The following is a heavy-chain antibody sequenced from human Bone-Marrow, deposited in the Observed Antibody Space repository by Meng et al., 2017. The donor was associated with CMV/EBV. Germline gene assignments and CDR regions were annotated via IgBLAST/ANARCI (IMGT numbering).Heavy chain of an antibody. D-gene: IGHD6-13*01. CDR1: GFTFSSYA. V-gene: IGHV3-23*01. CDR3: AAKSRIAAAGGY. Sequence: EVQLLESGGGLVQPGGSLRRSCAASGFTFSSYAMSWVRQAPGKGLEWVSAISGSGGSTYYADSVKGRYTISRDNSKNTLYLQMNSLRAEDTAVYYCAAKSRIAAAGGYWGQGTLVTVSS. CDR2: ISGSGGST. J-gene: IGHJ4*02.